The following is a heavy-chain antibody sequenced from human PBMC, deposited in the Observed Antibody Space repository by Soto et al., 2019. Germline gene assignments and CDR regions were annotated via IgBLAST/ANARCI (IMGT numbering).Heavy chain of an antibody. CDR1: GGSISSTDHY. V-gene: IGHV4-39*01. CDR2: LYYAGST. J-gene: IGHJ6*02. Sequence: QLQESGPGLVKASETLSLTCTVSGGSISSTDHYWGWIRQPPGKGLGWLGSLYYAGSTFHNPSLKRRASNSVYTSRHLFSLWLSSVTASDTAVYYWTRLVVHCLRGSCADYIYSVLDAWGQGTPVTVSS. CDR3: TRLVVHCLRGSCADYIYSVLDA. D-gene: IGHD6-6*01.